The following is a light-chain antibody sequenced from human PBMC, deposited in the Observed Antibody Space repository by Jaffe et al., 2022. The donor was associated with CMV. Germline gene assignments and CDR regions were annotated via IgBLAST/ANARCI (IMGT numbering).Light chain of an antibody. CDR1: QSVSNSY. V-gene: IGKV3-20*01. Sequence: EIVLTQSPGTLSLSPGERATLSCRASQSVSNSYLAWYQQKPGQAPRLLIYAASSRATGIPDRFSASGSGTDFTLTISRLEPEDFAVYYCQQYGRSLSFGGGTKVEIK. J-gene: IGKJ4*01. CDR3: QQYGRSLS. CDR2: AAS.